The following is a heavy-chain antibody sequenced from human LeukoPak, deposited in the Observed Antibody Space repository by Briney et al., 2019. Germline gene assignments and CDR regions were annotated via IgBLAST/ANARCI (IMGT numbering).Heavy chain of an antibody. Sequence: SETLSLTCTVSGGSISSNNHYWGWIRQPPGKGLEWIGSVYYSGSTYYNPSLKSRVTISVDTSENQFSLKLRSVTAADTAVYFCARGRGWLRFFDYWGQGTLVTVSS. CDR3: ARGRGWLRFFDY. D-gene: IGHD5-12*01. V-gene: IGHV4-39*01. CDR2: VYYSGST. CDR1: GGSISSNNHY. J-gene: IGHJ4*02.